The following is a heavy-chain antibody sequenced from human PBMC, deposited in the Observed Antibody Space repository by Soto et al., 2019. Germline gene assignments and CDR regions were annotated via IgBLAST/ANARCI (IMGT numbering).Heavy chain of an antibody. CDR2: IIPIFGTA. D-gene: IGHD1-26*01. CDR3: ARVSSYYVGLDP. J-gene: IGHJ5*02. Sequence: VKVSFKASGGTFSSYAISWVRQAPGQGLEWMGGIIPIFGTANYAQKFQGRVTITADESTSTAYMELSSLRSEDTAVYYCARVSSYYVGLDPWGQGTLVTVSS. V-gene: IGHV1-69*13. CDR1: GGTFSSYA.